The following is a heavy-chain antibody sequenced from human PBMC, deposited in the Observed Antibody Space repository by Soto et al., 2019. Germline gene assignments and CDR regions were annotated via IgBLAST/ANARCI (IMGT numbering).Heavy chain of an antibody. Sequence: GASVKVSCKASGFTFTSSAVQWVRQARGQRLEWIGWIVVGSGNTNYAQKFQERDTITRDMSTSTAYMEMSSLRSEDTAVYYCAAAAGIAARPIGFDPWGQGTLVTVSS. D-gene: IGHD6-6*01. J-gene: IGHJ5*02. CDR2: IVVGSGNT. CDR1: GFTFTSSA. CDR3: AAAAGIAARPIGFDP. V-gene: IGHV1-58*01.